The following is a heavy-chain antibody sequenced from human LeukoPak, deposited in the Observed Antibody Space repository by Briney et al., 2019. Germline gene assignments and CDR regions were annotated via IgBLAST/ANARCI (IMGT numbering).Heavy chain of an antibody. D-gene: IGHD5-12*01. V-gene: IGHV1-69*04. CDR1: GGTFSSYA. J-gene: IGHJ5*02. CDR3: ARDLLMDIVATMEGNWFDP. Sequence: SVKVSCKASGGTFSSYAISWVRQAPGQGLEWMGRIIPILGIANYAQKFQGRVTITADKSTSTAYMELSSLRSEDTAVYYCARDLLMDIVATMEGNWFDPWGQGTLVTVSS. CDR2: IIPILGIA.